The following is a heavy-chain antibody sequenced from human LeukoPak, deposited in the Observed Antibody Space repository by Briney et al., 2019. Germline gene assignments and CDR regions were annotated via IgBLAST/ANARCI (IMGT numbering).Heavy chain of an antibody. Sequence: SETLSLTCAVYGGSFSGYYWSWSRQPPGKGLEWIGEINHSGSTNYNPSLKSRVTISVDTSKNQFSLKLSSVTAADTAVYYCARDGTRNWFDPWGQGTLVTVSS. CDR1: GGSFSGYY. J-gene: IGHJ5*02. D-gene: IGHD1-26*01. V-gene: IGHV4-34*01. CDR2: INHSGST. CDR3: ARDGTRNWFDP.